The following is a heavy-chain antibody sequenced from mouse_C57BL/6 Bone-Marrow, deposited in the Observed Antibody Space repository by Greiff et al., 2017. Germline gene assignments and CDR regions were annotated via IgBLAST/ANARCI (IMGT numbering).Heavy chain of an antibody. V-gene: IGHV1-81*01. CDR1: GYTFTSYG. D-gene: IGHD1-1*01. Sequence: VQLQQSGAELARPGASVKLSCKASGYTFTSYGISWVKQRTGQGLEWIGEIYPRSGNTYYNEKFKGKATLTADKSSSTAYMELRGLTSEDSAVYFCARLLRYWYFDVWGTGTTVTVSS. CDR3: ARLLRYWYFDV. CDR2: IYPRSGNT. J-gene: IGHJ1*03.